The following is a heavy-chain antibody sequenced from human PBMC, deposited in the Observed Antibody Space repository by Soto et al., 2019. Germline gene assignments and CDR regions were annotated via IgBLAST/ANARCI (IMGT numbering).Heavy chain of an antibody. CDR1: GGSVSISSNY. CDR2: IYYSGST. Sequence: PSETLSLTCTVSGGSVSISSNYWGWIRQPPGKGLEWIANIYYSGSTYYNPSLKSRVTISLDTSKNQFSLKLSSVTAADTAVYYCVKSVDVYNWFDPWGQGTLVTVS. V-gene: IGHV4-39*01. CDR3: VKSVDVYNWFDP. J-gene: IGHJ5*02.